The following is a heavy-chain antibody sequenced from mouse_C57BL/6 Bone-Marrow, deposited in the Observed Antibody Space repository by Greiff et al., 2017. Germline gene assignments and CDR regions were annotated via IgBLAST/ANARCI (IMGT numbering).Heavy chain of an antibody. J-gene: IGHJ1*03. CDR3: AKRTNYDWYFDA. CDR1: GFSLTSYG. CDR2: IRSGGST. V-gene: IGHV2-5*01. D-gene: IGHD5-5*01. Sequence: QVQLQQSGPGLVQPSQCLSITCPVSGFSLTSYGVHWVRQSPGKGLEWLGVIRSGGSTDYNAAFMSRLSITKDNSKSQVFYKINSLQADDTAIYYCAKRTNYDWYFDAWGTGTTVTVSS.